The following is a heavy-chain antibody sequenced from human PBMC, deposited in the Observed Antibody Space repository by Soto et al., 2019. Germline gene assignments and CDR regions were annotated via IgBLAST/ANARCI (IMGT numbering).Heavy chain of an antibody. CDR3: ARVPPPIPDAFDI. V-gene: IGHV4-59*01. J-gene: IGHJ3*02. CDR2: IYYSGST. CDR1: GGSISSYY. Sequence: SETLSLTCTVSGGSISSYYWSWIRQPPGKGLEWIGYIYYSGSTNYNPSLKSRVTISVDTSKNQFSLKLSSVTAADTAVYYCARVPPPIPDAFDIWGQGTMVTVSS. D-gene: IGHD2-2*02.